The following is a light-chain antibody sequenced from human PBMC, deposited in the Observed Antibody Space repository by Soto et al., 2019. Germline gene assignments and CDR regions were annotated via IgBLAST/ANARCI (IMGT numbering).Light chain of an antibody. CDR2: GAS. CDR1: QSVSSNY. J-gene: IGKJ4*01. Sequence: NVVTQSPGTLSLSPGERGTLSCRASQSVSSNYLAWYQQKPGQAPRLLIYGASSRATGIPDRFSGSGSGTDFTLTISRLVPEDFAVYYCQEYGISPLSFGGGTKVDI. V-gene: IGKV3-20*01. CDR3: QEYGISPLS.